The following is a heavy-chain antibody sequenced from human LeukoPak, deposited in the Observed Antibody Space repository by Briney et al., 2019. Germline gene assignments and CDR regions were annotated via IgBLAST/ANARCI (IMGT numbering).Heavy chain of an antibody. J-gene: IGHJ1*01. CDR1: GFTFSNAW. CDR3: TTAAFH. D-gene: IGHD6-25*01. V-gene: IGHV3-15*01. CDR2: TRSGTDGGTT. Sequence: GGSLRLSCAASGFTFSNAWMSWVRQAPGKGLEWVGHTRSGTDGGTTDYAAPVKGRFTISRDDSKNTLYLQMNSLKTEDTAVYYCTTAAFHWGQGTLVTVSS.